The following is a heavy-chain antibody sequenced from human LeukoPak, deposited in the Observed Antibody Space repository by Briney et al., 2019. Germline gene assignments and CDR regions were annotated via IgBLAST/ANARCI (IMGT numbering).Heavy chain of an antibody. CDR1: GYTFTGYY. CDR2: INPNSGGT. D-gene: IGHD3-10*01. J-gene: IGHJ3*02. Sequence: GASVKVSCKASGYTFTGYYMQWVRQAPGQGLEWMGWINPNSGGTNYAQKFQGRVTMTRDTSISTAYMELSRLRSDDTAVYYCAREPPFYGSGSRDAFDIWGQGTMVTVSS. V-gene: IGHV1-2*02. CDR3: AREPPFYGSGSRDAFDI.